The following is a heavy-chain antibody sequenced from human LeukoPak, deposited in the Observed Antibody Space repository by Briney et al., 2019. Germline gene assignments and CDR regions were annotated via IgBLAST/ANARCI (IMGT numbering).Heavy chain of an antibody. D-gene: IGHD2-21*01. CDR2: IGRSGST. J-gene: IGHJ3*02. CDR1: GFTFSTYD. Sequence: GGSLRLSCAASGFTFSTYDMQWVRQAPGKGLEWVSGIGRSGSTYYTDSVKGRFTISRDNSKDTLYLQMNSLGAEDTAVYYCARGESFAFANWGQGTMVTVSS. V-gene: IGHV3-23*01. CDR3: ARGESFAFAN.